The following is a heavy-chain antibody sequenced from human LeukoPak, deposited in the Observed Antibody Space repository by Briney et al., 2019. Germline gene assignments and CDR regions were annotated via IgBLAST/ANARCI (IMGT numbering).Heavy chain of an antibody. D-gene: IGHD2-21*02. CDR1: GFTFGDYW. Sequence: PGGALRLSCAASGFTFGDYWMSWVRQAPGKGLEWVANIRKDGNERYYVDSVKGRFTISRENAKNSLYLQMNSLRGEDTAVYYCARYCGGDCYSPHDAFDIWGQGTLVTVSS. V-gene: IGHV3-7*04. J-gene: IGHJ3*02. CDR3: ARYCGGDCYSPHDAFDI. CDR2: IRKDGNER.